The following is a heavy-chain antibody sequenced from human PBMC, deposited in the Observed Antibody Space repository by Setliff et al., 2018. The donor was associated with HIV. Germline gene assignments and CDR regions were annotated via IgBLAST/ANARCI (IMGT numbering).Heavy chain of an antibody. D-gene: IGHD4-17*01. V-gene: IGHV4-4*09. Sequence: KPSETLSLTCTVSGGSISSYYWSWVRQPAGKRPEWIGHIYVTGSTAYKPYLRGRATISLDTSKNQFSLKLTSVTAADTAVYFCARLSTGDLRLFEYWGHGALVTVSS. CDR1: GGSISSYY. J-gene: IGHJ4*01. CDR3: ARLSTGDLRLFEY. CDR2: IYVTGST.